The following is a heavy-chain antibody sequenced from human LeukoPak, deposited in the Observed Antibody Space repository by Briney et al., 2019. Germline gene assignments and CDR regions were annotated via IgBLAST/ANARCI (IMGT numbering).Heavy chain of an antibody. J-gene: IGHJ4*02. CDR3: ARVRLGELSLIDY. CDR1: GYTFTGYY. CDR2: INPNSGGT. V-gene: IGHV1-2*04. D-gene: IGHD3-16*02. Sequence: ASVKVSCKASGYTFTGYYMHWARQAPGQGLEWMGWINPNSGGTNYAQKFQGWVTMTRDTSISTAYMELSRLRSDDTAVYYCARVRLGELSLIDYWGQGTLVTVSS.